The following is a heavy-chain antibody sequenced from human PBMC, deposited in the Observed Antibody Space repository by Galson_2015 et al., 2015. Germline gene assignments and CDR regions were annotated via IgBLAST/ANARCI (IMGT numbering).Heavy chain of an antibody. Sequence: SLRLSCAASGFTFSSYAMSWVRQAPGKGLEWVSAISGSGGSTYYADSVKGRFTIPRDNSKNTLYLQMNSLRAEDTAVYYCAKVEYYDFWSGYFDYWGQGTLVTVSS. J-gene: IGHJ4*02. CDR2: ISGSGGST. CDR3: AKVEYYDFWSGYFDY. CDR1: GFTFSSYA. V-gene: IGHV3-23*01. D-gene: IGHD3-3*01.